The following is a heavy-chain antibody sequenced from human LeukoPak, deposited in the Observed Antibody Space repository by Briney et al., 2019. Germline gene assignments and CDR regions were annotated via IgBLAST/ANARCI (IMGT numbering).Heavy chain of an antibody. V-gene: IGHV3-48*03. CDR1: GFTFSSYE. D-gene: IGHD2-15*01. Sequence: GGSLRLSCAASGFTFSSYEMNWVRQAPGKGLDWVSYISSSGSAIYYADSVRGRFTISRDNAKNSLYLQMNSLRAEDTAVYYCARARRDCSGGSCYPDYNWFDPWGQGTLVTVPS. CDR3: ARARRDCSGGSCYPDYNWFDP. CDR2: ISSSGSAI. J-gene: IGHJ5*02.